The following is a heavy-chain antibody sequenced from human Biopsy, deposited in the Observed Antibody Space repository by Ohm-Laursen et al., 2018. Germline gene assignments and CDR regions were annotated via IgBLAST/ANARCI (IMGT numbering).Heavy chain of an antibody. CDR3: ARDRSRFAEWLRGSSYGMDV. CDR2: MNPDSGRS. CDR1: ADSFIGYD. V-gene: IGHV1-8*01. Sequence: ASVKVSCKASADSFIGYDINWVRQATGQGLEWMGWMNPDSGRSNFAAKFQGRLTVTRTTSTTTDYMELSSLTSEDTAVYFCARDRSRFAEWLRGSSYGMDVWGQGTTVTVSS. J-gene: IGHJ6*02. D-gene: IGHD3-3*01.